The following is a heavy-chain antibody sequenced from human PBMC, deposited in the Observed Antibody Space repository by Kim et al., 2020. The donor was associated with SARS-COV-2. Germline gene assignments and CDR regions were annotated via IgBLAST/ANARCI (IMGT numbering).Heavy chain of an antibody. CDR1: GFTFSSYW. V-gene: IGHV3-74*01. J-gene: IGHJ4*02. CDR2: MNSDGSST. Sequence: GGSLRLSCAASGFTFSSYWMHWVRQAPGKGLVWVSRMNSDGSSTSYADSVKGRFTISRDNAKNTLYLQMNSLRAEDTAVYYCARDGGRRSSDYWGQGTLVTVSS. CDR3: ARDGGRRSSDY. D-gene: IGHD1-26*01.